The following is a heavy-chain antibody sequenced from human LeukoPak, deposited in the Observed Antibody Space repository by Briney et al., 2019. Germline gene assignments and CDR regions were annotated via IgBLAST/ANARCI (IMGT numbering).Heavy chain of an antibody. J-gene: IGHJ6*03. CDR1: GGTFRSNA. CDR2: IIPIFGTA. D-gene: IGHD7-27*01. V-gene: IGHV1-69*05. Sequence: ASVKVSCKASGGTFRSNAISWVRQAPGQGLEWMGGIIPIFGTANYAQKFQGRVTITTDESTSTAYLELSSLSSEDTAVYYCARGALSRSLSGDLHYYMDVWGKGTTVTVSS. CDR3: ARGALSRSLSGDLHYYMDV.